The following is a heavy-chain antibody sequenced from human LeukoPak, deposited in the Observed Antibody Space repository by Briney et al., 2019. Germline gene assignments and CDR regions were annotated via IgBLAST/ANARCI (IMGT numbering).Heavy chain of an antibody. CDR1: GLTFSDHY. Sequence: PGGSLRLSCAASGLTFSDHYMDWVRQAPGKGLEWVGRIRKKANSYTTEYAASVKGRFTISREDSKNSLFLQMNSLKTEDTAVYYCARAVSNSDWLGDYWGQGTLVTVSS. D-gene: IGHD6-19*01. CDR3: ARAVSNSDWLGDY. J-gene: IGHJ4*02. V-gene: IGHV3-72*01. CDR2: IRKKANSYTT.